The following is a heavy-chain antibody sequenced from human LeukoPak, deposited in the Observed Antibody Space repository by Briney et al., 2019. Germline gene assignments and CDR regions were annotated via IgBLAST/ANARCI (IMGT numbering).Heavy chain of an antibody. V-gene: IGHV3-66*01. D-gene: IGHD3-10*01. CDR2: IYSGGST. Sequence: PGGSLRLSCAASGFTVSSNYMSWVRQAPGKGLEWVSVIYSGGSTYYADSVKDRFTISRDNPKNTLYLQMNSLRAEDTAVYYCARERFGERGMDVWGQGTTVTVSS. CDR1: GFTVSSNY. J-gene: IGHJ6*02. CDR3: ARERFGERGMDV.